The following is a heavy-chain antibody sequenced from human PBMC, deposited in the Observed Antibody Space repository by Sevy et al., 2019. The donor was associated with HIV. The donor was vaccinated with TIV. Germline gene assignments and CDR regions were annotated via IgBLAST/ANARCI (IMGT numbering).Heavy chain of an antibody. V-gene: IGHV3-30-3*01. D-gene: IGHD2-21*02. Sequence: GESLKICCAASGFTFTLYAIHWVRQAPGKGLEWVAIISYSGTNKYYADSVKGRFTISRDDSKNTAYLQMNNLRTDDTAVYYCARVAVEYCTDDCYHRFDYWGQGTQVTVSS. CDR1: GFTFTLYA. CDR3: ARVAVEYCTDDCYHRFDY. CDR2: ISYSGTNK. J-gene: IGHJ4*02.